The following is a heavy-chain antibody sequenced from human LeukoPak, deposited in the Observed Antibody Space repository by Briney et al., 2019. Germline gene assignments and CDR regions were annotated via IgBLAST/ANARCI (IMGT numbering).Heavy chain of an antibody. CDR2: IYSGGRT. V-gene: IGHV3-53*01. J-gene: IGHJ3*02. D-gene: IGHD3-22*01. Sequence: GGSLRLSCAASGFTVSSNYMSWVRQAPGKGLEWVSVIYSGGRTYYADSVKGRFTISRDNSKNTLYLQMNSLRAEDTAVYYCAREWYYYDSSGYYGGAFDIWGQGTMVTVSS. CDR3: AREWYYYDSSGYYGGAFDI. CDR1: GFTVSSNY.